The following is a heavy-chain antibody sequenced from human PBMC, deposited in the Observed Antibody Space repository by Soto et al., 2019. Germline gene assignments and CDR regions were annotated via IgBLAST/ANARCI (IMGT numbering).Heavy chain of an antibody. J-gene: IGHJ4*02. CDR1: GGSISSGGYY. V-gene: IGHV4-31*03. CDR3: ARDALSRDSI. CDR2: ISYSGST. D-gene: IGHD3-22*01. Sequence: QVQLQESGPGLVKPSQTLSLTCTVSGGSISSGGYYWSWIRQHPGKGLEWIGYISYSGSTYYNPSLESRVTISVATSKNKFSLKLSSVTAADTAVYYCARDALSRDSIWGQGTLVTVSS.